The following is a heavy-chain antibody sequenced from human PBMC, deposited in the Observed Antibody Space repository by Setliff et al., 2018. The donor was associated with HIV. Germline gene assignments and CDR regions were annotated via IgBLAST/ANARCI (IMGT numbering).Heavy chain of an antibody. J-gene: IGHJ4*02. CDR1: GGSFSGYY. Sequence: SETLSLTCSVSGGSFSGYYWSWIRQPPGKGLEWIGYIYIYNSGSTNYNPSLTSRVTISADTSRNQFSLKLTSVTAADTAIYYCARGVNFDFWGQGTQVTVSS. D-gene: IGHD3-3*01. CDR3: ARGVNFDF. CDR2: IYIYNSGST. V-gene: IGHV4-59*01.